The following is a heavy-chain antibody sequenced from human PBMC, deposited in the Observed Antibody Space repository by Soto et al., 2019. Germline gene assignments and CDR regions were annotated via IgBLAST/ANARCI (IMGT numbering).Heavy chain of an antibody. J-gene: IGHJ5*01. Sequence: SETPSLTCTVSRGSSSRSSYYWTWIRLPPGKGLEWIGSIYYSGSTYYNPSLKSRVTISVDTSKNQFSLKLSSVTAADTAVYYCARGRITIFGVVIQEDRFDSSGQGSLVTGSS. D-gene: IGHD3-3*01. CDR1: RGSSSRSSYY. CDR3: ARGRITIFGVVIQEDRFDS. V-gene: IGHV4-39*01. CDR2: IYYSGST.